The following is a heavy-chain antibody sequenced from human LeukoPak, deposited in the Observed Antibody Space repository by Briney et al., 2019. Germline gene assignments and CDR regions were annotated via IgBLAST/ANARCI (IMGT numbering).Heavy chain of an antibody. D-gene: IGHD6-13*01. J-gene: IGHJ5*02. CDR1: GGTFSSYA. Sequence: SVKVSCKASGGTFSSYAISWVRQAPGQGLEWMGGIIPISGTANYAQKFQGRVTITTDESTSTAYMELGSLRSEDTAVYYCAREPVAAAAPYGWFDPWGQGTLVTVSS. V-gene: IGHV1-69*05. CDR2: IIPISGTA. CDR3: AREPVAAAAPYGWFDP.